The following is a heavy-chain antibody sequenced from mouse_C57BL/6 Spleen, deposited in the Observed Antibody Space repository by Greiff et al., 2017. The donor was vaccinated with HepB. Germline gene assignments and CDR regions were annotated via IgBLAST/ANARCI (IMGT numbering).Heavy chain of an antibody. V-gene: IGHV1-50*01. D-gene: IGHD1-1*01. CDR3: ARPLITTVLGGTWFAY. J-gene: IGHJ3*01. CDR2: IDPSDSYT. CDR1: GYTFTSYW. Sequence: QVQLQQPGAELVKPGASVKLSCKASGYTFTSYWMQWVKQRPGQGLEWIGEIDPSDSYTNYNQKFKGKATLTVDTSSSTAYMPLSSLTSEDSAVYYCARPLITTVLGGTWFAYWGQGTLVTVSA.